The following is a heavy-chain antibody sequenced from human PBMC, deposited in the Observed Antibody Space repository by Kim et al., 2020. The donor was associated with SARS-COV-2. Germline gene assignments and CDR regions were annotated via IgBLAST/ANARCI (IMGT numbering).Heavy chain of an antibody. J-gene: IGHJ4*02. V-gene: IGHV3-7*03. D-gene: IGHD6-19*01. Sequence: SYVATVKGRFTISRDNADNSLYLQMNSLRAEDTAMYYCARAGSGLKYFDYWGQGTLVTVSS. CDR3: ARAGSGLKYFDY.